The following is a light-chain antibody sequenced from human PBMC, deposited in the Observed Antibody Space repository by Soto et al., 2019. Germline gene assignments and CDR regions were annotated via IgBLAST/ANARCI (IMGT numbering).Light chain of an antibody. CDR3: QQSYNSPYT. J-gene: IGKJ2*01. CDR2: AAT. V-gene: IGKV1-39*01. CDR1: QSINNY. Sequence: DIQMTQSPSSLSASLGDRVTITCLASQSINNYLNWYQQEEGKAPKLLIYAATSLQSGVPSRFSGSGSGTDFTLTISSLQPGDFAAYYCQQSYNSPYTFGLGTKLEIK.